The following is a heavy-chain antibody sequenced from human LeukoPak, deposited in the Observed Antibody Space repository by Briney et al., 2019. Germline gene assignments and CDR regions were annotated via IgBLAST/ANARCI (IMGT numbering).Heavy chain of an antibody. CDR1: GGSISSSSYY. V-gene: IGHV4-39*07. Sequence: SETLSLTCTVSGGSISSSSYYWGWIRQPPGKGLEWIGSIYYSGSTYYNPSLKSRVTISVDTSKNQFSLKLSSVTAADTAVYYCARAAQLGYRSSTSCYKFDPWGQGTLVTVSS. D-gene: IGHD2-2*02. CDR3: ARAAQLGYRSSTSCYKFDP. CDR2: IYYSGST. J-gene: IGHJ5*02.